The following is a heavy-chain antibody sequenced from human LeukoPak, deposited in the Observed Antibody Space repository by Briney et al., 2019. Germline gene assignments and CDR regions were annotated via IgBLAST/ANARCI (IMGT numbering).Heavy chain of an antibody. Sequence: SETLSLTCTVSGGSISSSSYYWGWIRQPPGKGLGWIGSIYYSGSTYYNPSLKSRVTISVDTSKNQFSLKLSSVTAADTAVYYCARSLFRGFWFDPWGQGTLVTVSS. V-gene: IGHV4-39*01. CDR2: IYYSGST. CDR1: GGSISSSSYY. CDR3: ARSLFRGFWFDP. D-gene: IGHD2-21*01. J-gene: IGHJ5*02.